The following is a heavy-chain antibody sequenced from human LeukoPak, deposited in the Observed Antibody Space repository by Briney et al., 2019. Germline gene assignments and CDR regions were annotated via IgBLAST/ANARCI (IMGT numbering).Heavy chain of an antibody. J-gene: IGHJ5*02. D-gene: IGHD6-19*01. CDR2: MSSSGIS. V-gene: IGHV4-61*02. Sequence: SQTLSLTCTVSNGYISSDTYFWSWIGQPAGKGLEWIGRMSSSGISTYSPSLKSRVTISIDTSSNQFSMNLNSVTAADTAVYYCAKGAGPPWFDPWGQGTLVTVSS. CDR3: AKGAGPPWFDP. CDR1: NGYISSDTYF.